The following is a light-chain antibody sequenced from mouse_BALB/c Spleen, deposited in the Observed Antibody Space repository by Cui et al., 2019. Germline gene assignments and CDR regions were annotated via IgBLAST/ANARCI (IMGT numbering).Light chain of an antibody. CDR1: SSVSY. CDR2: EIS. V-gene: IGKV4-86*01. CDR3: QKWNYPFT. J-gene: IGKJ4*01. Sequence: IVLTQSPSIPAASLGQKITITCSASSSVSYMNWYQQKSGTSPKQCIYEISKLASGVPARFIGSGSGTSYSLTISSMEAEDAAIYYCQKWNYPFTFGSGRKLEIK.